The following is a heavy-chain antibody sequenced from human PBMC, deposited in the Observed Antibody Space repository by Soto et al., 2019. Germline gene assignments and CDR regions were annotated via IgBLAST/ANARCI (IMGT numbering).Heavy chain of an antibody. V-gene: IGHV4-28*01. J-gene: IGHJ4*02. D-gene: IGHD1-26*01. CDR3: ARREIQGPIDY. Sequence: QVQLQESGPGLVKPSDTLSLTCAVSGYSISSSNWWGWIRQPPGKGLEWIGYIYYSGTTYYNPSLNIRVPMSVDTSKNQFSLTLTSVTAVDTAVYYCARREIQGPIDYWGQGTLVTVSS. CDR2: IYYSGTT. CDR1: GYSISSSNW.